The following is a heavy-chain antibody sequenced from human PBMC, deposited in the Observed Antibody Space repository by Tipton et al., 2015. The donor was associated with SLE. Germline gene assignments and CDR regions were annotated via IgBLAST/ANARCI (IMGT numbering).Heavy chain of an antibody. CDR3: ARVIAAGGFDP. CDR2: IKQDGSDR. J-gene: IGHJ5*02. CDR1: GFTVTSNY. Sequence: GSLRLSCAASGFTVTSNYMTWVRQAPGKGLEWVANIKQDGSDRYCVDSLKGRCTISRDNGKNSVYLQMDSLRVDDTAMYYCARVIAAGGFDPWGQGALVTVSS. V-gene: IGHV3-7*01. D-gene: IGHD6-25*01.